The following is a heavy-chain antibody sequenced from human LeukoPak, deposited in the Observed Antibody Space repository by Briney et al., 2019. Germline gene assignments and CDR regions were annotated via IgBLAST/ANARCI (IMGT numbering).Heavy chain of an antibody. CDR3: ARVRGLNYYGSGSYYRSGYFDY. CDR2: INHSGST. Sequence: SETLSLTCAVYGGSFSGYYWSWIRQPPGKGLGWIGEINHSGSTNYNPSLKSRVTISVDTSKNQFSLKLSSVTAADTAVYYCARVRGLNYYGSGSYYRSGYFDYWGQGTLVTVSS. V-gene: IGHV4-34*01. D-gene: IGHD3-10*01. CDR1: GGSFSGYY. J-gene: IGHJ4*02.